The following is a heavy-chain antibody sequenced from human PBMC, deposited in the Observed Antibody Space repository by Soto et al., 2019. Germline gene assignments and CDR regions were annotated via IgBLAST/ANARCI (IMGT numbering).Heavy chain of an antibody. Sequence: QVQLEQSGAEEKKPGASVKVSCKASGYTFTTYPMNWLRQAPGQRPEWMGWINVGNGGTKYSQKFQGRVSITRDTSASTAYMQLSRLRSDDTAVYYCATDRGGYCSGGSCPEAWFDPWGQGTLVTVTS. CDR1: GYTFTTYP. CDR3: ATDRGGYCSGGSCPEAWFDP. CDR2: INVGNGGT. D-gene: IGHD2-15*01. J-gene: IGHJ5*02. V-gene: IGHV1-3*05.